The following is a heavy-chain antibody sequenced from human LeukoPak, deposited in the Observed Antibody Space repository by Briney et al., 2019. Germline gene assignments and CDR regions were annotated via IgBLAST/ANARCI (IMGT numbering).Heavy chain of an antibody. CDR2: IYYSGST. Sequence: PSETLSLTCTVSGGSISSGGYYWSWIRQHPGKGLEWIGYIYYSGSTYYNPSLKSRVTISVDTSKNQFSLKLSSVTAADTAVYYCARQLSSGYYYWDYWGQGTLVTVSS. D-gene: IGHD3-22*01. V-gene: IGHV4-31*03. CDR1: GGSISSGGYY. CDR3: ARQLSSGYYYWDY. J-gene: IGHJ4*02.